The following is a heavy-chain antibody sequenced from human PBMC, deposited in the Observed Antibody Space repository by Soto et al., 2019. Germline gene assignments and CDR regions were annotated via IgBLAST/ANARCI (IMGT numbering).Heavy chain of an antibody. CDR1: GYTFSTYA. D-gene: IGHD1-1*01. V-gene: IGHV1-3*01. Sequence: ASVKVSCKASGYTFSTYALHWVRQAPGQGLEWMGWINGGNGLTRYPQKFKDRVTISRDTPASTAYMELSGLRSEDTAVYYCARGKGMEENYYYYGMDVCGQGTTVTVSS. CDR2: INGGNGLT. J-gene: IGHJ6*02. CDR3: ARGKGMEENYYYYGMDV.